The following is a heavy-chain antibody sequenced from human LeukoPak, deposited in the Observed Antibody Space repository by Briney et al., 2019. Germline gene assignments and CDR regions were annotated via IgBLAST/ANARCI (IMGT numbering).Heavy chain of an antibody. CDR3: ARPAGYCSDGSCRTGDAFDI. V-gene: IGHV5-51*01. CDR1: GYSFTSYW. Sequence: NRGESLKISCKGSGYSFTSYWIGWVRQMPGKGLEWMGIIYPGDSDTRYSPSFQGQVTISADKSISTAYLQWSSLKASDTAMYYCARPAGYCSDGSCRTGDAFDIWGQGTMVTVSS. J-gene: IGHJ3*02. D-gene: IGHD2-15*01. CDR2: IYPGDSDT.